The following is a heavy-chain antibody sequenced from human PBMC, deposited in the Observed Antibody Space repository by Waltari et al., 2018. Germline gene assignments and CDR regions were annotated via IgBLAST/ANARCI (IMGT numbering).Heavy chain of an antibody. Sequence: EVHLVESGGGLVQPGGSLTLSCVASGFTFRRYAMNWVRQAPGKGLEWVSLISAAGDSAYYIDSVKGRFTGSRDNSKNTLYLQINSLRVEDTAIYYCAKNLLSSGSYDGGNHWGQGTLVTVSS. CDR2: ISAAGDSA. CDR3: AKNLLSSGSYDGGNH. V-gene: IGHV3-23*04. J-gene: IGHJ5*02. D-gene: IGHD3-10*01. CDR1: GFTFRRYA.